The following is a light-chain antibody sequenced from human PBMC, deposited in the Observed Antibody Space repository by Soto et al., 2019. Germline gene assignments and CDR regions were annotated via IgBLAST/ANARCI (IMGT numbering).Light chain of an antibody. V-gene: IGKV3-20*01. CDR2: GGS. Sequence: DIVLTQSPGTLSLSPGERATLYCRASQSVSSNHLAWYQQKPGQAPRLLIYGGSSRATGIPVRFSGGGSETDFTLTITRLEPEDFAMYYCQQYSSSRTFGQGTKVEIK. CDR1: QSVSSNH. J-gene: IGKJ1*01. CDR3: QQYSSSRT.